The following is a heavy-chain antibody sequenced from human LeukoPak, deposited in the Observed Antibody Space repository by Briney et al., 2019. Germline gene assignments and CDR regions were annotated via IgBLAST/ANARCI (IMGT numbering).Heavy chain of an antibody. CDR1: GFTFSSYS. CDR3: ARSSGDNWFDP. D-gene: IGHD7-27*01. Sequence: GGSLRLSCAASGFTFSSYSMNWVRQAPGKGLEWVSSISSSSSYIYYADSVKGRFTISRDNAKNSLYLQMNSLRAEDTAVYYCARSSGDNWFDPWGQGTLVAVSS. CDR2: ISSSSSYI. J-gene: IGHJ5*02. V-gene: IGHV3-21*01.